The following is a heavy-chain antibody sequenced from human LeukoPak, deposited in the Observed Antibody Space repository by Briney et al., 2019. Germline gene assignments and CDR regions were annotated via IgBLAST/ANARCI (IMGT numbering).Heavy chain of an antibody. D-gene: IGHD1-1*01. J-gene: IGHJ5*02. CDR2: IIPIFGTA. CDR3: ARDGTRGRSNWFDP. Sequence: SVKVSCKASGGAFSSYAISWVRQAPGQGLEWMGGIIPIFGTANYAQKFQGRVTITTDESTSTAYMELSSLRSEDTAVYYCARDGTRGRSNWFDPWGQGTLVTVSS. CDR1: GGAFSSYA. V-gene: IGHV1-69*05.